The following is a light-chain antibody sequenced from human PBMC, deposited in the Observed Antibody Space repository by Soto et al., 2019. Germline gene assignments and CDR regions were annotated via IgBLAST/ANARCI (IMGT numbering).Light chain of an antibody. V-gene: IGLV2-23*01. CDR3: CSYAGSSTDV. J-gene: IGLJ1*01. CDR2: EGS. CDR1: SSDVGSYHL. Sequence: QSALTQPASVSGSPGQSITISCTGTSSDVGSYHLVSWYQQHPGKAPKLMIYEGSKRPSGVSNRFSGSKSGNTASLTISGLQAEDEADYYCCSYAGSSTDVFGTGTKLTVL.